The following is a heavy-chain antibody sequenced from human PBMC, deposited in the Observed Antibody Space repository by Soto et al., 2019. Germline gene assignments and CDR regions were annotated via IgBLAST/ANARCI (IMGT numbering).Heavy chain of an antibody. CDR1: GFTFSTFA. D-gene: IGHD4-4*01. CDR2: ISGSGGST. V-gene: IGHV3-23*01. J-gene: IGHJ6*02. Sequence: PGGSLRLSCAASGFTFSTFAMTWVRQAPGKGLEWVSGISGSGGSTYYADSVKGRFTISRDNSKNTMYLQMNTLRAEDTAVYYCTKARSKYYYYYGMDVWGQGTTVTVSS. CDR3: TKARSKYYYYYGMDV.